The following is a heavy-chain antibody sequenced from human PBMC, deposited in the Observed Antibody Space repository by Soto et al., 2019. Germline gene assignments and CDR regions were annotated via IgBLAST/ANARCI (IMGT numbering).Heavy chain of an antibody. V-gene: IGHV3-74*01. D-gene: IGHD6-6*01. CDR2: MNSDGSST. J-gene: IGHJ4*02. Sequence: EVQLVESGGGLVQPGGSLRLSCAASGFSFSTYWMHWVRQDPGKGLVWVSRMNSDGSSTSYADSVKGRFTISRDNAKNTLYLQMNSLRAEDTAVYYCAREYSSSRYFDYWGQGTLVSVCS. CDR3: AREYSSSRYFDY. CDR1: GFSFSTYW.